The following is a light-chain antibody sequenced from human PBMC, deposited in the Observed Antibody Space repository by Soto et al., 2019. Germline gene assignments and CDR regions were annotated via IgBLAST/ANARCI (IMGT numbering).Light chain of an antibody. CDR3: QQYGVSPRT. Sequence: EIVLTQSPGTLSLSPGERATLSFRASQSVSNNYLAWYQQKPGRTPRLLIYGASSRATGIPDRFSGSGSGTEFTLTINRLEPEDFAVYYCQQYGVSPRTFGQGTKVDIK. V-gene: IGKV3-20*01. J-gene: IGKJ1*01. CDR2: GAS. CDR1: QSVSNNY.